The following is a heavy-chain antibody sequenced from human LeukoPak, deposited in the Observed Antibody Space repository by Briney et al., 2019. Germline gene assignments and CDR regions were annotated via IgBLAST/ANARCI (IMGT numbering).Heavy chain of an antibody. J-gene: IGHJ6*02. V-gene: IGHV1-2*02. CDR3: ANLGYRSSTSCYYYYGMDV. CDR1: GYTFTGYY. CDR2: INPNSGGT. Sequence: ASVKVSCKASGYTFTGYYMHWVRQAPGQGLEWMGWINPNSGGTNYAQKFQGRVTMTRDTSISTAYMELSRLRSDDTAVYYCANLGYRSSTSCYYYYGMDVWGQGTTVTVSS. D-gene: IGHD2-2*01.